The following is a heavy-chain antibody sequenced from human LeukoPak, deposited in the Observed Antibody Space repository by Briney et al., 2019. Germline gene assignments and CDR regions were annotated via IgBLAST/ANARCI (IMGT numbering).Heavy chain of an antibody. CDR1: GGSVSSGSYY. CDR2: IYYSGST. J-gene: IGHJ4*02. Sequence: SETLSLTCTVSGGSVSSGSYYWSWIRQPPGTGLEWIGYIYYSGSTNYNPSLKSRVTISVDTSKNQFSLKLSSVTAADTAVYYCARERLFPGLYFDYWGQGTLVTVSS. D-gene: IGHD2-21*01. V-gene: IGHV4-61*01. CDR3: ARERLFPGLYFDY.